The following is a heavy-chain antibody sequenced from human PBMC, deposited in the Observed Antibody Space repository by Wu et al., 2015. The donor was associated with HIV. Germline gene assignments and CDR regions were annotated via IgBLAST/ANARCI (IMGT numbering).Heavy chain of an antibody. CDR1: GDSISSGGYY. Sequence: QVQLEESGPGLVKPSQTLSLTCTVSGDSISSGGYYWNWIRQPPGKGLEWMGYIYYSGITYYNPSLNSRAFMTVDTSKNQFSLNFTTVTAADTAIYYCARAATVTTGFDYWSQGTLVTVSS. V-gene: IGHV4-30-4*01. D-gene: IGHD4-17*01. J-gene: IGHJ4*02. CDR3: ARAATVTTGFDY. CDR2: IYYSGIT.